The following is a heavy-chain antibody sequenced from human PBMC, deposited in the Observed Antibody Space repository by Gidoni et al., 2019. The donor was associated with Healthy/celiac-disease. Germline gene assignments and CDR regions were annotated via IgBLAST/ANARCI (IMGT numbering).Heavy chain of an antibody. CDR2: ISSSSSYI. CDR1: GFTFSSDS. J-gene: IGHJ4*02. D-gene: IGHD4-17*01. V-gene: IGHV3-21*01. Sequence: EVQLVESGGGLVKPGGSQRLSCAASGFTFSSDSMNWVRQAPGKGLEWVSSISSSSSYIYYADSVKGRFTISRDNAKNSLYLQMNSLRAEDTAVYYCARDSATVTNDYWGQGTLVTVSS. CDR3: ARDSATVTNDY.